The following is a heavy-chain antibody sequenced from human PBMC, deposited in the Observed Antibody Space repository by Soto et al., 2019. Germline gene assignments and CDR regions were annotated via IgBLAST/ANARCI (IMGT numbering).Heavy chain of an antibody. CDR2: FNTDGSTT. D-gene: IGHD1-26*01. Sequence: EVQLVESGGGYVQPGGSLRLSCAASGFTFSHHWMHWVCQAPGKGLVWVSRFNTDGSTTTYADSVKGRFTISRDNAKNTFHLQMNSLRAEDTAIYYCLGTGSNSYWGQGTLVTVSS. V-gene: IGHV3-74*01. CDR1: GFTFSHHW. CDR3: LGTGSNSY. J-gene: IGHJ4*02.